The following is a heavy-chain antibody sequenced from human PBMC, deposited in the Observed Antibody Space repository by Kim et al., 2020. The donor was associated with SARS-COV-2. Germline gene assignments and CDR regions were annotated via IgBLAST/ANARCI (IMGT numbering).Heavy chain of an antibody. CDR3: ARDFESSSGWYGELIVGYYYYYGMDV. CDR2: ISYDGSNK. CDR1: GFTFSSYA. V-gene: IGHV3-30-3*01. D-gene: IGHD6-19*01. J-gene: IGHJ6*02. Sequence: GGSLRLSCAASGFTFSSYAMHWVRQAPGKGLEWVAVISYDGSNKYYADSVKGRFTISRDNSKNTLYLQMNSLRAEDTAVYYCARDFESSSGWYGELIVGYYYYYGMDVWGQGTTVTVSS.